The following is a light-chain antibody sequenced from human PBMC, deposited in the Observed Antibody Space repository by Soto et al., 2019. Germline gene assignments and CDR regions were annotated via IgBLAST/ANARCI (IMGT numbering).Light chain of an antibody. Sequence: EIVMTQSPATRSVSPGERATLSCRAGQSVSINLAWYQQKPGQAPRLLIYGASTRATGIPARFSGSGSGTEFTLTISSLQSEDFAVYYCQQHNNWPLTFGQGTKVDIK. V-gene: IGKV3-15*01. CDR1: QSVSIN. CDR2: GAS. J-gene: IGKJ1*01. CDR3: QQHNNWPLT.